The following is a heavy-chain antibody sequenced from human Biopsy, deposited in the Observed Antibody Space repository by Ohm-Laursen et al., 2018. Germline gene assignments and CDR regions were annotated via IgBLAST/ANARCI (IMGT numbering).Heavy chain of an antibody. J-gene: IGHJ4*02. CDR2: INCKTGAT. D-gene: IGHD2-8*01. V-gene: IGHV1-2*02. CDR1: SYTFTDYN. Sequence: SVKVSCKASSYTFTDYNIHWMRQAPGQGLEWLGYINCKTGATNYARKFQDTVTMTRDTSISTAYLALGSLRSADTAIYYCARDPLNGHKHFDYWGQGSLVTVSS. CDR3: ARDPLNGHKHFDY.